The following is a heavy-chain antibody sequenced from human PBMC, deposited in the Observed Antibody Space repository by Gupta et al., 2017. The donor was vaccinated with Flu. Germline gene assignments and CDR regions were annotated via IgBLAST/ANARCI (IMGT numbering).Heavy chain of an antibody. J-gene: IGHJ4*02. CDR1: GFTFDDYT. CDR2: ISWDGGST. Sequence: EVQQVESGGVVVQPGGSLRLSCAASGFTFDDYTMHWVRQAPGKGLEWVSLISWDGGSTYYADSVKGRFTISRDNSKNSLYLQMNSLRTEDTALYYCASGEGMTFDYWGQGTLVTVSS. D-gene: IGHD2-21*01. CDR3: ASGEGMTFDY. V-gene: IGHV3-43*01.